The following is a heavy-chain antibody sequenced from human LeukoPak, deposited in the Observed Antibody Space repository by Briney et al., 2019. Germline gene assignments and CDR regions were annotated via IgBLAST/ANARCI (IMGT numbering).Heavy chain of an antibody. CDR2: IWYDGSNK. CDR1: GFTFSSYG. V-gene: IGHV3-33*01. CDR3: ARDPSRAYYFDY. J-gene: IGHJ4*02. D-gene: IGHD2/OR15-2a*01. Sequence: HAGRSLRLSCAASGFTFSSYGMHWVRQAPGKGLEWVAVIWYDGSNKYYADSVKGRFTISRDNSKNTLYLQMNSLRAEDTAVYYCARDPSRAYYFDYWGQGTLVTVSS.